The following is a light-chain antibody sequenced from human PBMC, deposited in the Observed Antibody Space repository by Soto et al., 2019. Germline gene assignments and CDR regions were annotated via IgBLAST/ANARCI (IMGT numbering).Light chain of an antibody. J-gene: IGKJ4*01. Sequence: EIVMTQSPATLSVSPGERATLSCRASQSISSDLAWYQEKPGQAPRLLIYDASTRATGIPARFSGSGSGTEFTLTFSSLQSEDFAVYYCQQYNNWPLTFGGGTKVDI. CDR3: QQYNNWPLT. V-gene: IGKV3-15*01. CDR2: DAS. CDR1: QSISSD.